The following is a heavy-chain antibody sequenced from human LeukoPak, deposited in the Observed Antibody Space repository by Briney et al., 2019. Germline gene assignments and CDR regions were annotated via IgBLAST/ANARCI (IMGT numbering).Heavy chain of an antibody. CDR3: GGWGVRGDSYGKDV. Sequence: PGGSLRLSCVGSGFTSSNYDMQWVRQPTGRRLEWVSAIGTAADTYYPGSVKGRFTISRENDKNTLYLQMNSLTAGDTAVYYYGGWGVRGDSYGKDVWGQGTTVTVSS. V-gene: IGHV3-13*01. CDR2: IGTAADT. D-gene: IGHD3-10*01. CDR1: GFTSSNYD. J-gene: IGHJ6*02.